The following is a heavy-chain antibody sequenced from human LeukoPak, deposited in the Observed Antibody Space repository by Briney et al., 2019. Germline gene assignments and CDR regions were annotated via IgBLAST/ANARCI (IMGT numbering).Heavy chain of an antibody. CDR3: ARAYYDSSGYYYVYFDY. D-gene: IGHD3-22*01. J-gene: IGHJ4*02. Sequence: GGSLRLSCAASGFTFSSYSMNWVRQAPGKGLEWVANIKADGSEKYYVDSVKGRFTISRDNAKNSLYLQMNSLRAEDTAVYYCARAYYDSSGYYYVYFDYWGQGTLVSVSS. CDR2: IKADGSEK. V-gene: IGHV3-7*01. CDR1: GFTFSSYS.